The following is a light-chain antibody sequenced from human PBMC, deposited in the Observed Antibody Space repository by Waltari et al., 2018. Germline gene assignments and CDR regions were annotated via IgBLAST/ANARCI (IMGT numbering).Light chain of an antibody. CDR2: KAS. CDR3: QEYSSYSWT. CDR1: QSLSSW. J-gene: IGKJ1*01. Sequence: DIQMTQSPSTLSASVGDRVIITCRASQSLSSWLAWYQQKPGKAPKLLIYKASNLQTGVTSRFSGSGSGTEFTLTISSLQPDDFATYYCQEYSSYSWTFGQGTKVEIK. V-gene: IGKV1-5*03.